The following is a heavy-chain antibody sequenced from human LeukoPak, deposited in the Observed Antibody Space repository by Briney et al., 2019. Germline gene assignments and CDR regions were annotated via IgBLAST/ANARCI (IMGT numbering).Heavy chain of an antibody. CDR3: ARAYYDFWSGTGDAFDI. V-gene: IGHV3-21*01. Sequence: GGSLRLSCAASGFTFSSYSMNWVRQAPGKGLQWVSSISSSSSYIYYADSVKGRFTISRDNAKNSLYLQMNSLRAEDTAVYYCARAYYDFWSGTGDAFDIWGQGTMVTVSS. J-gene: IGHJ3*02. D-gene: IGHD3-3*01. CDR1: GFTFSSYS. CDR2: ISSSSSYI.